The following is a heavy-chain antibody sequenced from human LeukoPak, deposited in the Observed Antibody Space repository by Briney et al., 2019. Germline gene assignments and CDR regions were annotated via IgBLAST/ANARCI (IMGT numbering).Heavy chain of an antibody. CDR2: ISWNSASV. V-gene: IGHV3-9*01. J-gene: IGHJ4*02. Sequence: GRSLRLSCEASGFTFDDYGMHWVRQAPGKGLEWVSTISWNSASVGYVDSVKGRFTISRDNAKKTLYLQMNSLRPEDTALYYCVKDYGYSSSWYDYWGQGTLVTVSS. CDR1: GFTFDDYG. CDR3: VKDYGYSSSWYDY. D-gene: IGHD6-13*01.